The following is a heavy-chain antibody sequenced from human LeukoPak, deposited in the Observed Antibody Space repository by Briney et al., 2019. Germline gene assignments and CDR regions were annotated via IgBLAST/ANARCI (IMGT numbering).Heavy chain of an antibody. CDR2: IFGGGST. Sequence: GGSLRLSCAASGFTVSSNYMGWVRQGPGKGLEWVSLIFGGGSTYYADSVKGRFTISRDNSKNTLYLQMNSLRAEDTAVYYCARDGEPYCGGDCYFDYFDYWGQGTLVTVSS. V-gene: IGHV3-53*05. J-gene: IGHJ4*02. CDR1: GFTVSSNY. D-gene: IGHD2-21*02. CDR3: ARDGEPYCGGDCYFDYFDY.